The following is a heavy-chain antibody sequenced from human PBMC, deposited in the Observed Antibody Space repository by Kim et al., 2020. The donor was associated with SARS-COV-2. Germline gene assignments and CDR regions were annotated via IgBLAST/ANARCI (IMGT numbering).Heavy chain of an antibody. D-gene: IGHD3-10*01. CDR3: ARNSGSNAFDI. CDR1: GFTFSSYA. J-gene: IGHJ3*02. Sequence: LRLSCAASGFTFSSYAMHWVRQAPGKGLEWVAVISYDGSNKYYADSVKGRFTISRDNSKNTLYLQMNSLRAEDTAVYYCARNSGSNAFDIWGQGTMVTVSS. CDR2: ISYDGSNK. V-gene: IGHV3-30*04.